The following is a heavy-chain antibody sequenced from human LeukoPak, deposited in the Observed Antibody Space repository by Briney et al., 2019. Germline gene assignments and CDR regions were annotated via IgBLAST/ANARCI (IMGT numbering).Heavy chain of an antibody. Sequence: GGSLRLSCAASGFTFSKYWMTWLRQAPGKGLEWVALINQDGCDKQYVDSVKGRFSVSRDNAEHSVFLQMDSVRAEDTAFYYCGVTTRSMSFSYWGQGTLVTLSS. CDR3: GVTTRSMSFSY. CDR1: GFTFSKYW. V-gene: IGHV3-7*01. J-gene: IGHJ4*02. CDR2: INQDGCDK. D-gene: IGHD1-1*01.